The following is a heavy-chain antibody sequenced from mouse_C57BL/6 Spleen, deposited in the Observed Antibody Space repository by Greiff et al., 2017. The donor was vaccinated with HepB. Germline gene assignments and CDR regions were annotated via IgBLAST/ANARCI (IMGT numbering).Heavy chain of an antibody. V-gene: IGHV2-4*01. CDR3: AKDRAYDGDAMDY. D-gene: IGHD2-12*01. CDR1: GFSLTSYG. Sequence: VKLMESGPGLVQPSQSLSITCTVSGFSLTSYGVHWVRQPPGKGLEWLGVIWSGGSTDYNAALISRLSISKDNSKSQVFFKRNSLQADDTAIYYCAKDRAYDGDAMDYWGQGTSVTVSS. J-gene: IGHJ4*01. CDR2: IWSGGST.